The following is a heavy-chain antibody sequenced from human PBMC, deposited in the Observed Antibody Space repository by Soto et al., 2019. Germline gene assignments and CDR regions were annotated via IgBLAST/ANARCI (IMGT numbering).Heavy chain of an antibody. Sequence: QVQLVQSGAEVQKPGSSVKVSCKASGGTFSSYAISWVRQAPGQGLEWMGMIDPSGGTTSYAQKFQGRVTMTRDTSTSTVYMEVSSLRSEDTAVFYCARNNKSGLDYWGQGTLVTVSS. CDR2: IDPSGGTT. CDR1: GGTFSSYA. D-gene: IGHD5-12*01. V-gene: IGHV1-46*01. CDR3: ARNNKSGLDY. J-gene: IGHJ4*02.